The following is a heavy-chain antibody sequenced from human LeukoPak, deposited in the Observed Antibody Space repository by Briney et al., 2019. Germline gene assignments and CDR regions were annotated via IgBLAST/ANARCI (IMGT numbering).Heavy chain of an antibody. Sequence: GGSLRLSCAVSGITLSNYGMSWVRQAPGKGLEWVAGISDSGGNTKYADSVKGRFTISRDNPKNTLYLQMNSLRAEDTAVYFCAKRGVVIRVILVGFHKEAYYFESWGQGALVNVSS. D-gene: IGHD3/OR15-3a*01. J-gene: IGHJ4*02. CDR1: GITLSNYG. CDR3: AKRGVVIRVILVGFHKEAYYFES. CDR2: ISDSGGNT. V-gene: IGHV3-23*01.